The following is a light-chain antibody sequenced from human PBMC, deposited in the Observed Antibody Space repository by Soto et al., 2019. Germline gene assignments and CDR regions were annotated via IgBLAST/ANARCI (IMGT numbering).Light chain of an antibody. CDR2: GAS. V-gene: IGKV3-15*01. CDR1: HSVSSN. CDR3: QQYYTWPIT. Sequence: EIVITKSPATLSVSPGERATLSCRASHSVSSNLAWYQHKPGQAPRLLISGASTGATGIPARFSGSGSGTEFTLTISSLQSEDCAIYYCQQYYTWPITFGGGTKV. J-gene: IGKJ4*01.